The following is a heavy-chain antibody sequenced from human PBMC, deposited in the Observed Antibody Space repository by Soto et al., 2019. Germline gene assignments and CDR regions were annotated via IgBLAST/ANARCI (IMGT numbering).Heavy chain of an antibody. CDR1: GGSFSGYY. CDR3: ARGSGY. J-gene: IGHJ4*02. Sequence: QVQLQQWGAGLLKPSETLSLTCAVYGGSFSGYYWSWIRQPPGKGLEWLGEINHSGSTNYNPSLKNRVTISVDTSKNQSSLKLSSVTAPETAVYYCARGSGYWGQGTLVTVSS. D-gene: IGHD3-10*01. V-gene: IGHV4-34*01. CDR2: INHSGST.